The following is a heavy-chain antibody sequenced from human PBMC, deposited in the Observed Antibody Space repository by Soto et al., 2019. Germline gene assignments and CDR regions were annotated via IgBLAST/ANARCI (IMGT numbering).Heavy chain of an antibody. Sequence: QVQLQESGPGLVKPSETLSLTCTVSGGSISSYYWSWIRQPPGKGLEWIGYIYYSGSTNYNPSLKSRVTISVDTSKNQFSLKLSSVTAADTAVYYCARELVVAATLYFDLWGRGTLVTVSS. CDR1: GGSISSYY. CDR2: IYYSGST. CDR3: ARELVVAATLYFDL. J-gene: IGHJ2*01. D-gene: IGHD2-15*01. V-gene: IGHV4-59*01.